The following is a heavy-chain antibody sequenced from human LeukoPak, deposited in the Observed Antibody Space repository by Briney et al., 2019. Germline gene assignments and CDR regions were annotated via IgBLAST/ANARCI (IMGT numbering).Heavy chain of an antibody. CDR3: ARRSSSFSFFDY. CDR1: GFTFSSYE. J-gene: IGHJ4*02. CDR2: ISSSGSTI. V-gene: IGHV3-48*03. Sequence: PGGSLRLSCAASGFTFSSYEMNWVRQPPGKGQEWLSYISSSGSTIYYADSVKGRFTISRDNAKNSLYLQMNSLRAEDTAVYYCARRSSSFSFFDYWGQGTLVTVSS. D-gene: IGHD6-13*01.